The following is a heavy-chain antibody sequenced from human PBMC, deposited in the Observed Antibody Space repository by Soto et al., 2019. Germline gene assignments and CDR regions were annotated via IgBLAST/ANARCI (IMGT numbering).Heavy chain of an antibody. J-gene: IGHJ4*02. Sequence: SETLSLTCAVSGDSISSGGYDWSWIRQPPGKGLEWIGYIYHSRSTYYNPALKSRITMSVDTSKNQFSLKLNSVTAADTAVYYCARTNIAVSFYYFDFWGQGTLVTVSS. CDR1: GDSISSGGYD. CDR2: IYHSRST. CDR3: ARTNIAVSFYYFDF. V-gene: IGHV4-30-2*01. D-gene: IGHD6-19*01.